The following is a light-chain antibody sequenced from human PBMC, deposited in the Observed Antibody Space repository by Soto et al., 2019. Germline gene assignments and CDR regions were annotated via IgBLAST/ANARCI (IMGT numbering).Light chain of an antibody. J-gene: IGLJ3*02. Sequence: QSALTQPASVSGSPGQSITISCTGSSSDVGGYNHVSWYQQHPGKAPKLMIYDVSNRPSGVSNRFSGSKSGNTASLTISGLQAEDESDYYCSSYTSSSTVVFGGGTKLTV. CDR3: SSYTSSSTVV. V-gene: IGLV2-14*03. CDR1: SSDVGGYNH. CDR2: DVS.